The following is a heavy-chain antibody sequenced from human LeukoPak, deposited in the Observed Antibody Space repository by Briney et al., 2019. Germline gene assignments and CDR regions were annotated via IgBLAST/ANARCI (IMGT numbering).Heavy chain of an antibody. CDR1: GFTFSDHY. CDR3: ARPFRDIRGYYPFDY. Sequence: GGSLRLSCAASGFTFSDHYMDWVRQAPGKGLEWVGRTRNKANSYTTEYAASVKGRFTISRDDSKNSLYLQMNSLKTEDTAVYYCARPFRDIRGYYPFDYWGQGALVTVSS. J-gene: IGHJ4*02. CDR2: TRNKANSYTT. D-gene: IGHD3-22*01. V-gene: IGHV3-72*01.